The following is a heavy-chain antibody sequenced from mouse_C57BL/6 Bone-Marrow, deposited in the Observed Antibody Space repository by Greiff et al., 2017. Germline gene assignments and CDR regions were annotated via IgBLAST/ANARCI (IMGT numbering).Heavy chain of an antibody. CDR1: GYTFTDYY. V-gene: IGHV1-19*01. J-gene: IGHJ3*01. CDR2: INPYNGGT. D-gene: IGHD1-1*01. Sequence: VQLQQSGPVLVKPGASVKMSCKASGYTFTDYYMNWVKQSHGKSLEWIGVINPYNGGTSYNQKFKGKATLTVDKSSSTAYMELNSLTSEDSAVYYWAEFYYYGSSYFAYWGQGTLVTVSA. CDR3: AEFYYYGSSYFAY.